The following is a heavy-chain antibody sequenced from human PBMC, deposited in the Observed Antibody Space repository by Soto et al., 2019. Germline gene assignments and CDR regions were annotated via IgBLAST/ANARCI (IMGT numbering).Heavy chain of an antibody. CDR2: IDYSGST. J-gene: IGHJ4*02. CDR1: YGYFTSNDW. V-gene: IGHV4-31*02. CDR3: ARAYDGGGYYYSPFIY. Sequence: TQSHSWSVSYGYFTSNDWWTWVHQPPGQGLEWIGYIDYSGSTSYNPSLKSRVSISVDTSKNKFSLKLSSVTAADTALYYCARAYDGGGYYYSPFIYWGLGTLVPVSS. D-gene: IGHD3-22*01.